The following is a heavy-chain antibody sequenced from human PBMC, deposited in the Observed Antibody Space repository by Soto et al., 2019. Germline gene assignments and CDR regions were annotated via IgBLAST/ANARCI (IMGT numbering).Heavy chain of an antibody. V-gene: IGHV3-33*01. D-gene: IGHD1-7*01. CDR2: IWYDGSYK. CDR3: ARGNWNYGYFDY. CDR1: GFTFNNYG. Sequence: QVQLVESGGGVVQPGRSLRFSCAASGFTFNNYGMHWVRQAPGKGLEWVAVIWYDGSYKYNADSVKGRFTISRDTSKNTLYLQMNSLRGEDTAVYHCARGNWNYGYFDYWGQGTLVTVSS. J-gene: IGHJ4*02.